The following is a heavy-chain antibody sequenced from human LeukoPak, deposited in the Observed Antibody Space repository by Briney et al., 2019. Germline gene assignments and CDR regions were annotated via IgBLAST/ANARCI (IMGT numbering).Heavy chain of an antibody. D-gene: IGHD6-19*01. J-gene: IGHJ4*02. V-gene: IGHV3-74*01. CDR3: ARGGWYNRPSFDY. CDR1: GFTFSTYW. Sequence: GGSLRLSCAASGFTFSTYWMHWVRQAPGKGLVWVSRIKSDGSTNYADSVKGRFTISRDNSKNTLYLQMNSLRAEDTAVYYCARGGWYNRPSFDYWGQGTLVTVSS. CDR2: IKSDGST.